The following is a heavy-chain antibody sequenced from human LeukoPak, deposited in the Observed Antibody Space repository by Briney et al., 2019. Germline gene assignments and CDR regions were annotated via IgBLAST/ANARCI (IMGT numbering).Heavy chain of an antibody. V-gene: IGHV3-48*03. J-gene: IGHJ4*02. CDR1: GFTFSSYE. CDR3: ARDDAPVSAWDY. D-gene: IGHD3-16*01. CDR2: ISSSGSTI. Sequence: GGSLRLSCAAPGFTFSSYEMNWVRQAPGKGLEWVSYISSSGSTIYYADSVKGRFTISRDNAKNSLYLQMNSLRAEDTAVYYCARDDAPVSAWDYWGQGTLVTVSS.